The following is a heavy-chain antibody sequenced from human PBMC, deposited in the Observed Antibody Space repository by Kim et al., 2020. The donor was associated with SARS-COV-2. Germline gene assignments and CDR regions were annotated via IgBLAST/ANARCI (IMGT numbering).Heavy chain of an antibody. J-gene: IGHJ3*02. D-gene: IGHD2-2*01. Sequence: GGSLRLSCAASGFTFSSCAMTWVRQAPGKGLEWVSTINDNGGRTYYADSLKGRFTISRDNTKNTLYLQMNSLRVEDTAVYYCASTREGIWGKGTMVTVSS. V-gene: IGHV3-23*01. CDR1: GFTFSSCA. CDR3: ASTREGI. CDR2: INDNGGRT.